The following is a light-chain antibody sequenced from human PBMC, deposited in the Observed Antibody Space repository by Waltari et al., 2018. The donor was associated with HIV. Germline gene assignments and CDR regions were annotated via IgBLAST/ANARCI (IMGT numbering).Light chain of an antibody. CDR2: SYV. Sequence: QSVLNQSPSASGTPGQRGIISCSGSSPKIGSNTVPWYQQFPGTAPNLLIYSYVQRPSGVPERFSGSKSATSASLAISGLRSEDEADYYCATWDDSLNAWVFGGGTKLTVL. CDR3: ATWDDSLNAWV. V-gene: IGLV1-44*01. J-gene: IGLJ3*02. CDR1: SPKIGSNT.